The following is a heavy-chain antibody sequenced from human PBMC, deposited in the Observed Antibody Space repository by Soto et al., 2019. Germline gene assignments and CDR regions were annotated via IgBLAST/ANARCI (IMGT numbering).Heavy chain of an antibody. Sequence: QVQLVQSGAEVKKPGASVKVSCKASGYTFTSYDINRVRQATGQGLEWMGWMNPNSGNTGYAQKFQGRVTMTRNTSISTAYMELSSLRSEDTAVYYCARGGIVVVVAASGGMDVWGQGTTVTVSS. V-gene: IGHV1-8*01. CDR2: MNPNSGNT. J-gene: IGHJ6*02. CDR1: GYTFTSYD. CDR3: ARGGIVVVVAASGGMDV. D-gene: IGHD2-15*01.